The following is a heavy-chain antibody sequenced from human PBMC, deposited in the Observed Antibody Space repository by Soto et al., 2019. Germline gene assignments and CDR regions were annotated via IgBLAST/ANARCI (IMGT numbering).Heavy chain of an antibody. Sequence: PGGSLRLSCTASEITLNIYWMHWIRQAPGKGLVWVSRINPESTTLTYADSVTGRFTISRDSAKNTLYLQMNGLSAEDTAIYYCAKEGPWDSWGQGTLVTVSS. J-gene: IGHJ4*02. V-gene: IGHV3-74*01. CDR3: AKEGPWDS. CDR2: INPESTTL. CDR1: EITLNIYW.